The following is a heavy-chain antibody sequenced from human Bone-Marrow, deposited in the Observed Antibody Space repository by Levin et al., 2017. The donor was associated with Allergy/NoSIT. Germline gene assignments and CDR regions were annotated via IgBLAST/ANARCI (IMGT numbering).Heavy chain of an antibody. CDR2: ISYDGSNK. J-gene: IGHJ4*02. CDR1: GFTFSSYG. D-gene: IGHD6-13*01. Sequence: GGSLRLSCAASGFTFSSYGMHWVRQAPGKGLEWVAVISYDGSNKYYADSVKGRFTISRDNSKNTLYLQMNSLRAEDTAVYYCAKPIAAARQYYFDYWGQGTLVTVSS. V-gene: IGHV3-30*18. CDR3: AKPIAAARQYYFDY.